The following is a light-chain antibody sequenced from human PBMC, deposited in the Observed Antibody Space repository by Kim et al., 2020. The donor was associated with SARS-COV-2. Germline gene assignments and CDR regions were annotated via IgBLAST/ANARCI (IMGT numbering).Light chain of an antibody. CDR3: QQTYSTPYT. CDR2: AAS. V-gene: IGKV1-39*01. CDR1: QGISNY. J-gene: IGKJ2*01. Sequence: SATVGDRVTITCQASQGISNYLNWYQQKPGQAPNFLIYAASSLQSGVPSRFSGSGSGTYFTLTISSLQPEDSATYYCQQTYSTPYTFGQGTKLEI.